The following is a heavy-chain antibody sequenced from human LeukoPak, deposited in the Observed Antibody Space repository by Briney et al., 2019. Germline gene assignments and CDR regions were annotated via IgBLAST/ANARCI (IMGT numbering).Heavy chain of an antibody. J-gene: IGHJ6*03. CDR1: GGSIGSSSYY. V-gene: IGHV4-39*01. CDR2: IYYSGST. Sequence: SETLSLTCTVSGGSIGSSSYYWGWIRQPPGKGLEWIGSIYYSGSTYYNPSLKSRVTISVDTSKNQFSLKLSSVTAADTAVYYCARHNGITMVRGVKYMDVWGKGTTVTISS. D-gene: IGHD3-10*01. CDR3: ARHNGITMVRGVKYMDV.